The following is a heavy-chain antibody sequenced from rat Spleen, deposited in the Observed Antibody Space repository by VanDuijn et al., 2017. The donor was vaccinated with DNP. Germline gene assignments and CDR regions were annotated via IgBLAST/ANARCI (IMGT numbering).Heavy chain of an antibody. J-gene: IGHJ2*01. V-gene: IGHV5-27*01. D-gene: IGHD3-8*01. Sequence: EVQLVESGGGLVQPGRSLKLSCAVSGFTFSNYYMAWVRQAPTKGLEWVASISNTGDNTYYSDSVKGRFTISRDNAQNTLYLQMNSLRSEDTATYYCTSNPHIRTAAPFDYWGQGVMVTVSS. CDR2: ISNTGDNT. CDR1: GFTFSNYY. CDR3: TSNPHIRTAAPFDY.